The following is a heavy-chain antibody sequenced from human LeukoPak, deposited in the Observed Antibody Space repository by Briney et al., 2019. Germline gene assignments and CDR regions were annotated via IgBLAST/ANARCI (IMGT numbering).Heavy chain of an antibody. CDR2: LYYSGST. Sequence: SETLSLTCSVSGGSISSYYWSWIRHPPGKGLEWIGYLYYSGSTNSNPSLKSRVTMSVDTSKNQFSLKLRSVTAADTAVYYCARGGSGISNAFDILGQGTMVTVSS. J-gene: IGHJ3*02. V-gene: IGHV4-59*01. D-gene: IGHD3-10*01. CDR3: ARGGSGISNAFDI. CDR1: GGSISSYY.